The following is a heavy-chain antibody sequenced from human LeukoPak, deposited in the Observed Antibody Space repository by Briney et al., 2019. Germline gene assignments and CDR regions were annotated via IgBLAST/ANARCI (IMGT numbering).Heavy chain of an antibody. V-gene: IGHV4-59*08. CDR1: GGSISSDY. Sequence: SETLSLTCTVSGGSISSDYWSWMRQPPGKGLEWIGFIYYRGSTEYNPSLKSRVTMSVDTSKNQFSLRLTSVTAADTAVYYCARHLYSSDGYYYYGMDVWGQGTTVTVSS. D-gene: IGHD4-11*01. J-gene: IGHJ6*02. CDR3: ARHLYSSDGYYYYGMDV. CDR2: IYYRGST.